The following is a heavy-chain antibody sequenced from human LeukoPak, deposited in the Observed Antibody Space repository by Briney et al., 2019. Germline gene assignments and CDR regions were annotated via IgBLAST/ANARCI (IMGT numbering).Heavy chain of an antibody. CDR3: ARDSRAPIDY. J-gene: IGHJ4*02. CDR2: ISSSSSYL. D-gene: IGHD3-3*01. CDR1: GFTFSSDS. Sequence: PARSLRRSCSASGFTFSSDSRNWVRQAPWKGLEWLSSISSSSSYLYYADSVKGRFTISRDNAKNSLYLHMNSLRAEDTPVYYCARDSRAPIDYWGQGTLVTVSS. V-gene: IGHV3-21*01.